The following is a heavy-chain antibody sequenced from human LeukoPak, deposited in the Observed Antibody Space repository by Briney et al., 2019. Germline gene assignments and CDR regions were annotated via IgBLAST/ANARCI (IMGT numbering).Heavy chain of an antibody. J-gene: IGHJ4*02. D-gene: IGHD3-10*01. CDR3: ANLLGSGDPLDY. CDR1: GYTFTGYY. V-gene: IGHV1-2*02. Sequence: GASVKVSCKASGYTFTGYYIHWVRQAPGQGLEYMGWINPNSGGTKYAQEFQGRVTMTRDTSISTAYMELTWLRSDDTALYYCANLLGSGDPLDYWGQGTLVTVSS. CDR2: INPNSGGT.